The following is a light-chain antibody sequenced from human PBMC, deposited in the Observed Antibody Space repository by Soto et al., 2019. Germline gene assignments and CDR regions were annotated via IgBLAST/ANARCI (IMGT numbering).Light chain of an antibody. J-gene: IGKJ2*01. V-gene: IGKV3-20*01. Sequence: EIVLTQSPGXLSLSPGERATLSCRASQSLSGNYLAWYQQKPGQAPRLLIFGVSSRATGIPDRFSGSGSGTDFTLTINRLEPEDFAVYYCHHYGSSPYTFGLGTKLEIK. CDR3: HHYGSSPYT. CDR1: QSLSGNY. CDR2: GVS.